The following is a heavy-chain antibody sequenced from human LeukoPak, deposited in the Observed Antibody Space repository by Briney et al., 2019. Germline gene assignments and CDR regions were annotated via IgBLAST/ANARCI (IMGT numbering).Heavy chain of an antibody. CDR2: IYYSGNT. J-gene: IGHJ4*02. CDR3: ARGGMATIFDV. CDR1: GGSVTGYY. Sequence: SETLSLTCTVSGGSVTGYYLTWIRQTPGKGLEWIGYIYYSGNTNYSPSLKSRVTMSVDGSKNQFSLKLSSVIAADTAVYYCARGGMATIFDVWGQGTLVTVSS. V-gene: IGHV4-59*02. D-gene: IGHD5-24*01.